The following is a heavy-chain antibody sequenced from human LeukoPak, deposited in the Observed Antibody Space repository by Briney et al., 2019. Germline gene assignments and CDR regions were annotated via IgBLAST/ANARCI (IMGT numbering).Heavy chain of an antibody. V-gene: IGHV4-39*01. CDR3: GRHGYYYHTSGYFGF. CDR1: GDSISSSFYY. J-gene: IGHJ4*02. Sequence: SETLSLTCTVSGDSISSSFYYWGWIRQPPGKGLEWIGSIYYSGSTYYNPSLKSRVSISVDTSKNQFSLKMTSVTAADTALYHCGRHGYYYHTSGYFGFWGQGTLVTVSS. CDR2: IYYSGST. D-gene: IGHD3-22*01.